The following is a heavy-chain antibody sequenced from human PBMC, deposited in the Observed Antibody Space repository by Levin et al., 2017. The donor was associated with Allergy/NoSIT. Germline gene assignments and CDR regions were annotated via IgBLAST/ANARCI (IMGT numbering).Heavy chain of an antibody. Sequence: SETLSLTCAVYGGSFSGYYWSWIRQPPGKGLEWIGEINHSGSTNYNPSLKSRVTISVDTSKNQFSLKLSSVTAADTAVYYCALIAAAGNYWGQGTLVTVSS. CDR3: ALIAAAGNY. V-gene: IGHV4-34*01. CDR1: GGSFSGYY. CDR2: INHSGST. J-gene: IGHJ4*02. D-gene: IGHD6-13*01.